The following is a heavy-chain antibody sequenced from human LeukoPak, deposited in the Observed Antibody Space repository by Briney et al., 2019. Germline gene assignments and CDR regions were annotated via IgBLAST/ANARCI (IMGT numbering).Heavy chain of an antibody. V-gene: IGHV3-73*01. CDR1: GFTFSGSA. CDR2: IRSKANSYAT. Sequence: GGSLRLSCAASGFTFSGSAMHWVRQASGKGLEWVGRIRSKANSYATAYAASVKGRFTISRDDSKNTLYLQMDSLKTEDTAVYYCTTEHIVVVTAMSGADYFDYWGQGTLVTVSS. D-gene: IGHD2-21*02. J-gene: IGHJ4*02. CDR3: TTEHIVVVTAMSGADYFDY.